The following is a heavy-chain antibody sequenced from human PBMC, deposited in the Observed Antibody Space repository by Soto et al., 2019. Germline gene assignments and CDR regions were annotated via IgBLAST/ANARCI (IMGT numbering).Heavy chain of an antibody. V-gene: IGHV3-48*03. CDR1: GFTFSSYE. CDR2: ISSSGSTI. D-gene: IGHD1-26*01. Sequence: PGGSLRLSCAASGFTFSSYEMNWVRQAPGKGLEWVSYISSSGSTIYYADSVKGRFTISRDNAKNSLYLQMNSLRAEDTAVYYCARDLGIVGATHDAFDIWGQGTMVTVSS. J-gene: IGHJ3*02. CDR3: ARDLGIVGATHDAFDI.